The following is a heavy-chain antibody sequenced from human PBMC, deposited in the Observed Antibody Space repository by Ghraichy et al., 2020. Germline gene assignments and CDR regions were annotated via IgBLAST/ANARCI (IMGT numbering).Heavy chain of an antibody. CDR2: IKQDGSEE. D-gene: IGHD1-14*01. J-gene: IGHJ4*02. CDR1: GFTFSSFW. Sequence: GGSLRLSCAASGFTFSSFWMSWVRQAPGKGLEWVANIKQDGSEEYYVDSVKGRFTISRDNAYNSLYLQMNSLRAEDTAVYYCARGGTRGYYFDYWGQGTLVTVSS. CDR3: ARGGTRGYYFDY. V-gene: IGHV3-7*03.